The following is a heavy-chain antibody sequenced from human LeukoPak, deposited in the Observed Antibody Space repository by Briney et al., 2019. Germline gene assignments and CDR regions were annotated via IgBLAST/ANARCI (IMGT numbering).Heavy chain of an antibody. Sequence: SETLSLTCAVYGGSFSGYYWSWIRQPPGKGLEWIGEINHSGSTNYNPSLKSRVTISVDTSKNQFSLKLSSVTAADTAVYYCARTPGSYYYYYYMDVWGKGTTVTVSS. CDR2: INHSGST. D-gene: IGHD1-26*01. V-gene: IGHV4-34*01. CDR1: GGSFSGYY. J-gene: IGHJ6*03. CDR3: ARTPGSYYYYYYMDV.